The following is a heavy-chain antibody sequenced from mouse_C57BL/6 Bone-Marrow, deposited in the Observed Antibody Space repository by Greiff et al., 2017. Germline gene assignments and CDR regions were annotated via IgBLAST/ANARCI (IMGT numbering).Heavy chain of an antibody. V-gene: IGHV1-69*01. D-gene: IGHD1-1*02. CDR2: IDPSDSYT. Sequence: QVQLQQPGAELVMPGASVKLSCKASGYTFTSYWMHWVKQRPGQGLEWIGEIDPSDSYTNYNQKFKGKSTLTVDKSSSTAYMQLSSLTSEDSAVSYVARGGYYAMDYWGQGTSVTVSS. CDR3: ARGGYYAMDY. J-gene: IGHJ4*01. CDR1: GYTFTSYW.